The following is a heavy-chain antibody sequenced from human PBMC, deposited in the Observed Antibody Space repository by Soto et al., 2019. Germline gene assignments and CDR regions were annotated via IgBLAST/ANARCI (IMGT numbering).Heavy chain of an antibody. J-gene: IGHJ4*02. CDR3: APAGCYLL. CDR1: GGTFSSYT. Sequence: QVQLVQSGAEVKKPGSSVKVSCKASGGTFSSYTISWVRQAPGQGLEWMGRIIPILGIANSAQKFKGRVTITADKSTNTAYMELSSLRSEDTAVYYCAPAGCYLLWGQGTLIAVSS. CDR2: IIPILGIA. V-gene: IGHV1-69*02. D-gene: IGHD2-15*01.